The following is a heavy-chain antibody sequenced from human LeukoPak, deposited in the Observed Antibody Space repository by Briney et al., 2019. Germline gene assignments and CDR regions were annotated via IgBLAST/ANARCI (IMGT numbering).Heavy chain of an antibody. D-gene: IGHD6-6*01. CDR3: ARGGYSSSFSNWFDP. Sequence: ASVKVSCKASGDTFSSYAISWVRQAPGQGLEWMGGIIPIFGTANYAQKFQGRVTITADESTSTAYMELSSLRSEDTAVYYCARGGYSSSFSNWFDPWGQGTLVTVSS. CDR2: IIPIFGTA. J-gene: IGHJ5*02. V-gene: IGHV1-69*01. CDR1: GDTFSSYA.